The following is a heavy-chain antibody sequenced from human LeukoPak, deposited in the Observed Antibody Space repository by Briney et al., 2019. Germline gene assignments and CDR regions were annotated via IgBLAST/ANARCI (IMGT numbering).Heavy chain of an antibody. V-gene: IGHV4-61*02. Sequence: SQTLSLTCTVSRDSLSSASYYWSWIRQPAGAELQWIGRTYTSGPTNYNPSLKSRVTISVDTSKNQLTLNLRSVTAADTPVYYCASGSLRSLEWRADCWGEGTPVTVSA. D-gene: IGHD3-3*01. CDR3: ASGSLRSLEWRADC. CDR2: TYTSGPT. J-gene: IGHJ4*02. CDR1: RDSLSSASYY.